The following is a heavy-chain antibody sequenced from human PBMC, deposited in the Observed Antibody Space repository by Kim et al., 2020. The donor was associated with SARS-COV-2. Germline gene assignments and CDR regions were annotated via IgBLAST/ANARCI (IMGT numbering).Heavy chain of an antibody. CDR3: ARDRGSRSGPDR. CDR2: IKEDGSVK. V-gene: IGHV3-7*03. J-gene: IGHJ5*02. CDR1: RFTFSTYW. Sequence: GGSLRLSCAASRFTFSTYWMGWVRQAPGKGLEWVAFIKEDGSVKHYVDSVKGRFTISRDNANTSLYLQMNSLTVDDTAVYYCARDRGSRSGPDRWGQGT. D-gene: IGHD6-6*01.